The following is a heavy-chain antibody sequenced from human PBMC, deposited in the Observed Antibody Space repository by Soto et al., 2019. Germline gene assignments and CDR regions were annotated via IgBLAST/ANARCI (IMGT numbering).Heavy chain of an antibody. CDR2: VSHSGTT. J-gene: IGHJ4*02. Sequence: SETLSVICTFSGGSISIYYWSWIRQPPGKGLEWIATVSHSGTTYYNPSLESRVTILRETSKNQLSLKLTSVTAADTALYYCARGSDLGSFFDFWGQGTPVTVSS. V-gene: IGHV4-59*08. CDR1: GGSISIYY. CDR3: ARGSDLGSFFDF. D-gene: IGHD1-1*01.